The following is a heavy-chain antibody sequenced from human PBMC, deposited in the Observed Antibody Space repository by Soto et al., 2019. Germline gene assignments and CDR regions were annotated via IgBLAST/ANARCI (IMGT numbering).Heavy chain of an antibody. V-gene: IGHV3-33*01. CDR1: GFTFSSYG. Sequence: QVQLVESGGGVVQPGRSLRLSCAASGFTFSSYGMHWVRQAPGKGLEWVAVIWYDGSNKYYADSVKGRFTISRDNSKNTLYLQMNSLRAEDTAVYYCARPRATDIKKMATISPIGYWGQGTLVTVSS. CDR3: ARPRATDIKKMATISPIGY. D-gene: IGHD5-12*01. J-gene: IGHJ4*02. CDR2: IWYDGSNK.